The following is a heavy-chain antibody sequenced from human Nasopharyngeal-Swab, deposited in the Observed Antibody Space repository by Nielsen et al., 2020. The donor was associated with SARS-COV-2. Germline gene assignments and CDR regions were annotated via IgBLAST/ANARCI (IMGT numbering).Heavy chain of an antibody. CDR2: ISYDGSNK. Sequence: GESLKISCAASGFTLSSYGMHGVRQAPGKGLEWVAVISYDGSNKYYADSVKGRFTISRDNSKNTLYLQMNSLRAEDTAVYYCARERVAWIVVVVAGREFDPWGQGTLVTVSS. V-gene: IGHV3-30*03. CDR3: ARERVAWIVVVVAGREFDP. D-gene: IGHD2-15*01. J-gene: IGHJ5*02. CDR1: GFTLSSYG.